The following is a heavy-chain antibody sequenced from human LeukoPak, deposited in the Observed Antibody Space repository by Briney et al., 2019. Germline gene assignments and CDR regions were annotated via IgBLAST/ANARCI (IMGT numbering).Heavy chain of an antibody. J-gene: IGHJ4*02. CDR1: GGSISSGSYY. Sequence: PSETLSLTCTVSGGSISSGSYYWSWIRQPAGKGLEWIGRIYTSGSTNYNPSLKSRVTISVDTSKNQFSLKLSSVTAADTAVYYCARYRPSESRSGEVTSLDYWGQGALVTVSS. CDR2: IYTSGST. CDR3: ARYRPSESRSGEVTSLDY. V-gene: IGHV4-61*02. D-gene: IGHD3-3*01.